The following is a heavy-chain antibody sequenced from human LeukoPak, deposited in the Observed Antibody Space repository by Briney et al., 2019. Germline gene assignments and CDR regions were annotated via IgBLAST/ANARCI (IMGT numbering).Heavy chain of an antibody. J-gene: IGHJ4*02. V-gene: IGHV3-20*04. D-gene: IGHD3-3*02. CDR1: GFTFVDYG. CDR2: INYNGAIT. Sequence: GGSLRPSCATSGFTFVDYGLSWVRRAPGKGLEWLCAINYNGAITDYADSVKGRFTISRDNAKNSLYLRMDSLRAEDTALYYCARDRLGPSFSVSHFDLWGQGTLVTVSS. CDR3: ARDRLGPSFSVSHFDL.